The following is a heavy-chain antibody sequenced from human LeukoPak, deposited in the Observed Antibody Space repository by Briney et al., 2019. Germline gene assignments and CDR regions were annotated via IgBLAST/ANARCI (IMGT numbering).Heavy chain of an antibody. CDR3: VRGSPNSGSQYGY. CDR1: GFTFSTYG. J-gene: IGHJ4*02. Sequence: GGSLRLSCAASGFTFSTYGMHWVRQAPGKGLDWVAVIWHDGSKTYYADSMKGRFTISRDNSKNTLYLQMNSLRAEDTAVFYCVRGSPNSGSQYGYWGQGTLVTVSS. D-gene: IGHD1-26*01. V-gene: IGHV3-33*01. CDR2: IWHDGSKT.